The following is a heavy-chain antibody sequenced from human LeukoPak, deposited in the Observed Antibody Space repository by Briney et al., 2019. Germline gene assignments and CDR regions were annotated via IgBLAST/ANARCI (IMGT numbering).Heavy chain of an antibody. D-gene: IGHD5-24*01. CDR3: VRATSAYNSGHMDV. V-gene: IGHV4-30-2*01. CDR1: GAPVSSGGYS. J-gene: IGHJ6*02. CDR2: TYHSGSP. Sequence: SETLSLTCAVSGAPVSSGGYSWNWVRQTPAKGLEWIGYTYHSGSPRYNPSLESRVTISADRSKNQFSLSLTSVTAADTATYYCVRATSAYNSGHMDVWGQGTTVTVSS.